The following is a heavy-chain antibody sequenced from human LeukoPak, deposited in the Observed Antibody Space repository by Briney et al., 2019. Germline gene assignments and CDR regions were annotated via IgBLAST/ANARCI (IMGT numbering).Heavy chain of an antibody. Sequence: GGSLRLSCAASGFTVSSNYMSWVRQAPGKGLEWVSAISGSGGSTYYADSVKGRFTISRDSSKNTLHLQMNSLRAEDTAVYFCAKGADYDFWSGYYKCFQYWGQGTLVTVSS. CDR2: ISGSGGST. V-gene: IGHV3-23*01. CDR3: AKGADYDFWSGYYKCFQY. J-gene: IGHJ1*01. D-gene: IGHD3-3*01. CDR1: GFTVSSNY.